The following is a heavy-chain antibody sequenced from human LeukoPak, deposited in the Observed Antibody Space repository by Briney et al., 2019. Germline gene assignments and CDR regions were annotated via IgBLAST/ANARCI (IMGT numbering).Heavy chain of an antibody. J-gene: IGHJ4*02. Sequence: GGSLRLSCAASGIILSSYWMSWVRQAPGKGLEWVANIKQDGSEKWYVDSVKGRFTISRDNAKNSLYLQMNSLRAEDTALYYCAKDHSSGWYYFDYWGQGTLVTVSS. CDR2: IKQDGSEK. D-gene: IGHD6-19*01. V-gene: IGHV3-7*03. CDR1: GIILSSYW. CDR3: AKDHSSGWYYFDY.